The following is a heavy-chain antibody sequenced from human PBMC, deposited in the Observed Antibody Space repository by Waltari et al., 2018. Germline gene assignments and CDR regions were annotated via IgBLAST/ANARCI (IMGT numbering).Heavy chain of an antibody. CDR1: GGTFSSYT. Sequence: QVQLVQSGAEVKKPGSSVKVSCKASGGTFSSYTISWVRQAPGQGLEWMGRIIPILGKAKDEQKFQGRVRITADKATSTAYMERSSLRSEDTAVYYCARDAGIAVAGLRYFDYWGQGTLVTVSS. V-gene: IGHV1-69*08. CDR3: ARDAGIAVAGLRYFDY. D-gene: IGHD6-19*01. CDR2: IIPILGKA. J-gene: IGHJ4*02.